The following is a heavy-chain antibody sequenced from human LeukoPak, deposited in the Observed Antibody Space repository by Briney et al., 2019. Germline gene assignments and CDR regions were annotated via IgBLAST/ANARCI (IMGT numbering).Heavy chain of an antibody. J-gene: IGHJ4*02. D-gene: IGHD4/OR15-4a*01. Sequence: GESLKISRHGSGYTFNNYWIGWVRQVPGKGLEWVGIIWPADFTTRYSPSFQGQVTISVDKSISTAYLQWGSLEASDTAMYYCARPEYGACDYWGQGTLVTVSS. CDR3: ARPEYGACDY. CDR1: GYTFNNYW. CDR2: IWPADFTT. V-gene: IGHV5-51*01.